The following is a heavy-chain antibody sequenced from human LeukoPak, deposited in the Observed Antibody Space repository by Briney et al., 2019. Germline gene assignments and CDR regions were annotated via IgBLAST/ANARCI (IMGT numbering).Heavy chain of an antibody. J-gene: IGHJ4*02. CDR2: INWNGGST. CDR1: GFTFDDYG. D-gene: IGHD3-3*01. Sequence: GGSLRLSCAASGFTFDDYGMSWVRQAPGKGLEWVSGINWNGGSTGYADSVKGRFTISRDNAKNSPYLQMNSLRAEDTALYHCARNTQSITIFGVVPYFDYWGQGTLVTVSS. V-gene: IGHV3-20*01. CDR3: ARNTQSITIFGVVPYFDY.